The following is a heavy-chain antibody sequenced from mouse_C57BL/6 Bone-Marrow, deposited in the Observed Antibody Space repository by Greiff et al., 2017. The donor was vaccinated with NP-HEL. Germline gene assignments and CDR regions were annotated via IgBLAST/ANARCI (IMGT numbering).Heavy chain of an antibody. CDR3: ARLDYLYYAMDY. CDR1: GYTSTDYY. V-gene: IGHV1-19*01. Sequence: VQLQQSGPVLVKPGASVKMSCKASGYTSTDYYMNWVKQSHGKSLEWIGVINPYNGGTSYNQKFKGKATLTVDKSSSTAYMELNSLTSEDSAVYYCARLDYLYYAMDYWGQGTSVTVSS. J-gene: IGHJ4*01. D-gene: IGHD5-5*01. CDR2: INPYNGGT.